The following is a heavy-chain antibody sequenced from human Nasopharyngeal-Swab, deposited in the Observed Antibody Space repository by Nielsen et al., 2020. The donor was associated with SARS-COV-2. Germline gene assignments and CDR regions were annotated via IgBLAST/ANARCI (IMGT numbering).Heavy chain of an antibody. CDR3: ARDGMRYQLLLQPHYFDY. V-gene: IGHV3-13*01. D-gene: IGHD2-2*01. J-gene: IGHJ4*02. Sequence: GGSLRLSCTASGSTFSTYDMHWVRQAAGKALEWVSAIGSGRDTYYADSVKGRFTISRDNSKNTLYLQMNSLRAEDTAVYCCARDGMRYQLLLQPHYFDYWGQGTLVTVSS. CDR2: IGSGRDT. CDR1: GSTFSTYD.